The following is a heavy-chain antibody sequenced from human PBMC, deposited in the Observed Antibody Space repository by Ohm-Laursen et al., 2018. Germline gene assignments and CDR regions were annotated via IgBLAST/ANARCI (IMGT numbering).Heavy chain of an antibody. CDR3: AREYSDDGGYRYDAFDV. V-gene: IGHV4-34*01. Sequence: TLSLTCAVYGGSFSGYYWSWIRQPPGKGLEWIGEINHSGSTNYNPSLKSRVTISVDTSKNQFSLELTSVTAADTAVYYCAREYSDDGGYRYDAFDVWGHGTVVTVSS. CDR1: GGSFSGYY. J-gene: IGHJ3*01. D-gene: IGHD2-15*01. CDR2: INHSGST.